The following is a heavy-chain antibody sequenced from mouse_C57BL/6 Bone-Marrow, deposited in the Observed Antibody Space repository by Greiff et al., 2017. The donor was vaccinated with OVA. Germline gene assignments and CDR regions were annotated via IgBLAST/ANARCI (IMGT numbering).Heavy chain of an antibody. CDR2: INPSNGGT. CDR1: GYTFTSYW. J-gene: IGHJ2*01. D-gene: IGHD1-1*01. Sequence: QVHVKQPGTELVKPGASVKLSCKASGYTFTSYWMHWVKQRPGQGLEWIGNINPSNGGTNYNEKFKSKATLTVDKSSSTAYMQLSSLTSEDSAVYYCARSIITTVFDDWGQGTTLTAAS. V-gene: IGHV1-53*01. CDR3: ARSIITTVFDD.